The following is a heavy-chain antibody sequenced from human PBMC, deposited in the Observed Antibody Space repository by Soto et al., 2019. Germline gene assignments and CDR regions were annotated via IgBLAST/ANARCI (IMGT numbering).Heavy chain of an antibody. V-gene: IGHV3-33*01. CDR3: AREAPLHPYYLSYYYGMDV. D-gene: IGHD3-10*01. CDR2: IWYDGSNK. J-gene: IGHJ6*02. Sequence: GGSLRLSYAASGFTFSSYGMHWVRQAPGKGLEWVAVIWYDGSNKYYADSVKGRFTISRDNSKNTLYLQMNSLRAEDTAVYYCAREAPLHPYYLSYYYGMDVWGRGTTVTVSS. CDR1: GFTFSSYG.